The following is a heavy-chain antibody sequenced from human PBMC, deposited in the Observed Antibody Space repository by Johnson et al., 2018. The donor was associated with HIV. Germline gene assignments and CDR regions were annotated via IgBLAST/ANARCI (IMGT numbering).Heavy chain of an antibody. Sequence: QVQLVESGGGVVQPGRSLRLSCAASGFTFSSYGMHWVRQAPGKGLEWVAVISYDGSNKYYADSVKGRFTISRDNSKNTLYLLMNSLRAEDTAVYYCARDVRMDKAFDIWGQGTMVTVSS. CDR2: ISYDGSNK. J-gene: IGHJ3*02. V-gene: IGHV3-30*19. D-gene: IGHD2-15*01. CDR1: GFTFSSYG. CDR3: ARDVRMDKAFDI.